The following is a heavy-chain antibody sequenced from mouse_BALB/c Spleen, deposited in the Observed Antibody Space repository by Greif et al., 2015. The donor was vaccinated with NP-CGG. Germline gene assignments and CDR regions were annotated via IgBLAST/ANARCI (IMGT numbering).Heavy chain of an antibody. D-gene: IGHD2-3*01. Sequence: VQLQQPGAELVKPGASAKLSCTASGFNIKDTYMHWVKQRPEQGLEWIGRIDPANGNTKYDPKFQGKATITADTSSNTAYLQLSSLTSEDTAVYYCARSGGWLLPFAYWGQGTLVTVSA. V-gene: IGHV14-3*02. CDR1: GFNIKDTY. J-gene: IGHJ3*01. CDR2: IDPANGNT. CDR3: ARSGGWLLPFAY.